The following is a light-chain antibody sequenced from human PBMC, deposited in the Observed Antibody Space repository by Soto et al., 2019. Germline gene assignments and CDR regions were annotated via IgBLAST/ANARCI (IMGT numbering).Light chain of an antibody. Sequence: EIVLTQSPGTLSFSPGGRATLSCRASQSVSSSYLAWYQQKPGQAPRLLIYGASTRATGIPDRFSGSGSGTDFTLTINRLEPADSAVYYCQQYGNSPITFGQGTRLEIK. J-gene: IGKJ5*01. CDR3: QQYGNSPIT. CDR1: QSVSSSY. CDR2: GAS. V-gene: IGKV3-20*01.